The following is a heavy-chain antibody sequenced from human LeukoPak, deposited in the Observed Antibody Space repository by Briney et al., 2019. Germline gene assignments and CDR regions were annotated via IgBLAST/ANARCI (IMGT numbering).Heavy chain of an antibody. CDR3: ARIPGSGWYQIFDY. J-gene: IGHJ4*02. D-gene: IGHD6-19*01. CDR1: GYTFTSYG. CDR2: INTNTGNP. V-gene: IGHV7-4-1*02. Sequence: ASVKVSCKASGYTFTSYGMNWVRQAPGQGLEWMRWINTNTGNPTYAQGFTGRFVFSLDTSVSTAYLQISSLKAEDTAVYYCARIPGSGWYQIFDYWGQGTLVTVSS.